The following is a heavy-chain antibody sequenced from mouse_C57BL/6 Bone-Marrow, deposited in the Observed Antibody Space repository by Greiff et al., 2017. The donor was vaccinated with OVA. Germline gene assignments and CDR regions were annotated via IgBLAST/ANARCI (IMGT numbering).Heavy chain of an antibody. D-gene: IGHD2-4*01. CDR2: INPSSGYT. V-gene: IGHV1-7*01. CDR1: GYTFTSYW. CDR3: ARSRGLYDYDLVAY. J-gene: IGHJ3*01. Sequence: VQLQQSGAELAKPGASVKLSCKASGYTFTSYWMHWVKQRPGQGLEWIGYINPSSGYTKYNQKFQAKATLTADKSSSTAYMQLRSLTYDDSAVYYCARSRGLYDYDLVAYWGQGNLVTVSA.